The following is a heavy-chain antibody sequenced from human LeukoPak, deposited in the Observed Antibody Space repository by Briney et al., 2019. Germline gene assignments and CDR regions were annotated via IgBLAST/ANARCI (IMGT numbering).Heavy chain of an antibody. V-gene: IGHV3-48*02. CDR2: ICSSSSTI. D-gene: IGHD2-15*01. Sequence: GGSLRLPWAASGXSFYKYGMNCVRQAPGKGLEWVSYICSSSSTIYYADSVKGRFPISRDNAKNPLYLQMNSLRDEDTAVYYCARAHSSAKNWFDTWGQGTLVTVSS. J-gene: IGHJ5*02. CDR3: ARAHSSAKNWFDT. CDR1: GXSFYKYG.